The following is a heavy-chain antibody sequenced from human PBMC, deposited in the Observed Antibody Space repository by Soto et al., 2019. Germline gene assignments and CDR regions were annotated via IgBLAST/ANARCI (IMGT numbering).Heavy chain of an antibody. D-gene: IGHD3-9*01. J-gene: IGHJ4*02. CDR1: GGTFSSYA. Sequence: QVQLVQSGAEVKKPGSSVKVSCKASGGTFSSYAISWVRQAPGQGLEWMGGIIPIFGTANYAQKFQGRVKITADKSTSTAYMALSSLRSEDTAVYYCASTRSERGLRYFDWLLFDYWGQGTLVTVSS. V-gene: IGHV1-69*06. CDR3: ASTRSERGLRYFDWLLFDY. CDR2: IIPIFGTA.